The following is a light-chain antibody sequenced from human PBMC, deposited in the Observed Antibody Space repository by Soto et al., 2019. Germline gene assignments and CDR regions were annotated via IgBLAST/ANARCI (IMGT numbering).Light chain of an antibody. Sequence: EIVRTQSPATLSVFPWERATLSCRASQSVKGNLAWYQQRRGQAPRLLIYGASTRATGIPARFSGSGSGTEFALTISSLQSEDVAIYYCQQYHNWPRTFGQGTKVEI. CDR1: QSVKGN. CDR3: QQYHNWPRT. CDR2: GAS. J-gene: IGKJ1*01. V-gene: IGKV3-15*01.